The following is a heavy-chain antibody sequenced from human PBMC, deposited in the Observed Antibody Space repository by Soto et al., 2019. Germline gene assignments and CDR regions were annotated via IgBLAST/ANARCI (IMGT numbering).Heavy chain of an antibody. CDR1: GFTFSSYA. V-gene: IGHV3-23*01. D-gene: IGHD1-26*01. Sequence: PGGSLRLSCAASGFTFSSYAMSWVRQAPGQGLEWVSAISGSGGSTYYADSVKGRFTISRDNSKNTLYLQMNSLRAEDTAVYYCARAGWRGATTINYYYGMDVWGQGTTVTVSS. J-gene: IGHJ6*02. CDR2: ISGSGGST. CDR3: ARAGWRGATTINYYYGMDV.